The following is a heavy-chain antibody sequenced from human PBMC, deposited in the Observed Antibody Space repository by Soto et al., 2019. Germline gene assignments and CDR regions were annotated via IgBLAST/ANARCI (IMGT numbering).Heavy chain of an antibody. CDR2: IYSGGST. J-gene: IGHJ4*02. V-gene: IGHV3-53*01. D-gene: IGHD3-16*01. CDR3: VRGVEMTSIGYCFDF. CDR1: GFTVSSNY. Sequence: GGSLTLSCAAAGFTVSSNYMSWVRQAPGKGLEWVSVIYSGGSTYYADSVMGRFTISRDNSKNALYLQMYSLRAEDTAVYFCVRGVEMTSIGYCFDFWGQGPLVTVSS.